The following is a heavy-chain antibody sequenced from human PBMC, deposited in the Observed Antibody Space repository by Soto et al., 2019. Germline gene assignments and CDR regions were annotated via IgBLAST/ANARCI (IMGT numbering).Heavy chain of an antibody. CDR1: GFSLSTSGVG. CDR2: IYWDDDK. CDR3: AHTIAAAGADWFDP. Sequence: QITLKESGPTLVKPTQTLTLTCTFSGFSLSTSGVGVGWIRQPPGKALEWLALIYWDDDKRYSPSLKSRLTLTKDTSKNQVVLTMTNMDPVDTATYYCAHTIAAAGADWFDPWGQGTLVTVSS. J-gene: IGHJ5*02. V-gene: IGHV2-5*02. D-gene: IGHD6-13*01.